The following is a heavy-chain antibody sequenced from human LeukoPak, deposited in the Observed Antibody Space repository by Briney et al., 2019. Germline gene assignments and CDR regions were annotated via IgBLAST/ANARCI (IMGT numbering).Heavy chain of an antibody. D-gene: IGHD4-17*01. CDR1: GYTFTSYY. J-gene: IGHJ4*02. Sequence: ASLKVSCKASGYTFTSYYMHWVRQAPGQGLEWMGIINPSGGSTSYAQKFQGRVTMTRNTSISTAYMELSSLRSEDTAVYYCARVVNGDYPPDYWGQGTLVTVSS. CDR2: INPSGGST. V-gene: IGHV1-46*01. CDR3: ARVVNGDYPPDY.